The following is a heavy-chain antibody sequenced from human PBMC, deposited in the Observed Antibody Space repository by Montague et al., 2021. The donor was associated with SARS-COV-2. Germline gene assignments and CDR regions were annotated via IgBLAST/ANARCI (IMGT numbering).Heavy chain of an antibody. Sequence: SETPSLTCSVSGGSFSNYFWGWIRQSPGKGLEWVGYMHSTGTTAYNPSLKSRVIISVDTSKTQISLKLSSVSAADTAVYYCARAVVGAKTATIESWGQGTLVTVSS. D-gene: IGHD2-15*01. CDR3: ARAVVGAKTATIES. V-gene: IGHV4-59*01. CDR2: MHSTGTT. CDR1: GGSFSNYF. J-gene: IGHJ4*02.